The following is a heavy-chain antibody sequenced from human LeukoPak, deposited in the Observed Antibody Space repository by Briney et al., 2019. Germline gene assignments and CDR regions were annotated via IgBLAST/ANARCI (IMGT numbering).Heavy chain of an antibody. V-gene: IGHV4-38-2*02. CDR1: GYSISSGYY. CDR3: ARGRPDSSWNDYYYYYMDV. D-gene: IGHD1-1*01. CDR2: IYNSGSP. Sequence: SETLSLTCTVSGYSISSGYYWGWIRQPPGKGLEWIGSIYNSGSPYFNASLKRRVTIAIDTSRSQFYLNLTSVTAADTAVYYCARGRPDSSWNDYYYYYMDVWGKGTTVTVSS. J-gene: IGHJ6*03.